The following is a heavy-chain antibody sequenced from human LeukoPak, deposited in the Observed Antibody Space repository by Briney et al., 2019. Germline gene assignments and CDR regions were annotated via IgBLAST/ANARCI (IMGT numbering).Heavy chain of an antibody. D-gene: IGHD2-21*02. CDR3: ARGGFYCGDDCYVDY. Sequence: SETLSLTCPVYGGSLSYYYWSWIRQPPDKGLEWIGEINRSGSTNYNPSLKSRVSISVDTSKNQFSLKLSSVTAADTAVYYCARGGFYCGDDCYVDYWGQGTLVTVSS. J-gene: IGHJ4*02. CDR1: GGSLSYYY. V-gene: IGHV4-34*01. CDR2: INRSGST.